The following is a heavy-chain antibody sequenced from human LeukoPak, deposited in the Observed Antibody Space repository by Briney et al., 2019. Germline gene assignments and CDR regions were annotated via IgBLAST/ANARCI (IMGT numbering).Heavy chain of an antibody. V-gene: IGHV5-51*01. D-gene: IGHD3-22*01. CDR3: ARRVRDYYDSSGYTDY. J-gene: IGHJ4*02. CDR2: IYPGDSDT. CDR1: GYSSTSYW. Sequence: GESLKISCKGSGYSSTSYWIGWVRQMPGKGLEWMGIIYPGDSDTRYSPSFQGQVTISADKSISTAYLQWSSLKASDTAMYYCARRVRDYYDSSGYTDYWGQGTLVTVSS.